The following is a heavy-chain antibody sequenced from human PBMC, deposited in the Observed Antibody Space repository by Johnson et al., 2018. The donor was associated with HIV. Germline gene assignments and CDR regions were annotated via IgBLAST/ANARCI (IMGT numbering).Heavy chain of an antibody. CDR1: QFSFSNYG. CDR2: ISFAGTKK. Sequence: QVQLVESGGGVVQPGRSLRLSCAASQFSFSNYGMHWVRQAPGKGLEWVAAISFAGTKKHYADSVKGRFTISRDNSKNALYLQMNSLRAEDTAVYYCAKDMFRWEVLDGDTFEIWGQGTMVTVSS. V-gene: IGHV3-30*18. CDR3: AKDMFRWEVLDGDTFEI. D-gene: IGHD1-26*01. J-gene: IGHJ3*02.